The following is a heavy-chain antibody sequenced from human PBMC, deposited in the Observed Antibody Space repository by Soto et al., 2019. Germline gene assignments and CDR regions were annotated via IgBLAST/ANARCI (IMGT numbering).Heavy chain of an antibody. J-gene: IGHJ4*02. Sequence: GVSLILSCAASGLPFSSYSMNWVRQAPGKGLEWVSYISSSSSTIYYADSVKGRFTISRGNAKNSLYLQMNSLRAEDTAVYYCAIHPISGSQSFDDWCPGPLVTV. CDR1: GLPFSSYS. V-gene: IGHV3-48*04. D-gene: IGHD1-26*01. CDR2: ISSSSSTI. CDR3: AIHPISGSQSFDD.